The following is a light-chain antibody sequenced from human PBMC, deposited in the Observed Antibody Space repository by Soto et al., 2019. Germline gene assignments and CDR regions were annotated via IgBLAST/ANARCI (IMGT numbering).Light chain of an antibody. J-gene: IGKJ1*01. CDR2: DAS. Sequence: EIVMTQSPATLSVSPGEKATLSCRASQSVSSNLAWYQQKPGQTPRLLIYDASTRAPGIPARFSGSGSGIEFTLTISSLHSEDFTVYYCQQYNNWPPRTFGQGTKVEIK. V-gene: IGKV3-15*01. CDR1: QSVSSN. CDR3: QQYNNWPPRT.